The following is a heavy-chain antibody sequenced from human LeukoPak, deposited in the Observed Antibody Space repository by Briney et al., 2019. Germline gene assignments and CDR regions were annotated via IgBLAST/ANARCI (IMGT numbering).Heavy chain of an antibody. CDR3: ARDGELGAALGGASYFWLDP. CDR2: ISGKDGRT. D-gene: IGHD6-25*01. Sequence: GASVKVSCKASGYTFTSFGINWLRQAPGQGLEWMGWISGKDGRTRYAQKFQGRGTMTIDASTSTAYMELRSLTSDDTAVYYCARDGELGAALGGASYFWLDPWGQGTLVTVSS. V-gene: IGHV1-18*04. J-gene: IGHJ5*02. CDR1: GYTFTSFG.